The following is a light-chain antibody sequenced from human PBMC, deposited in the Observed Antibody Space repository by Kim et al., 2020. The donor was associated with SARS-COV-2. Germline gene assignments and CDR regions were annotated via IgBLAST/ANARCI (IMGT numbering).Light chain of an antibody. V-gene: IGLV3-19*01. CDR3: NSRDSSGNYV. CDR1: SLRSYY. Sequence: SSELTQDPAVSVALGQTVRITCQGDSLRSYYASWYQQKPGQAPVLVIYGKNNRPSGIPDRFSGSSSGNTASLTITGAQAEDEADYYCNSRDSSGNYVFGTGTKVPVL. J-gene: IGLJ1*01. CDR2: GKN.